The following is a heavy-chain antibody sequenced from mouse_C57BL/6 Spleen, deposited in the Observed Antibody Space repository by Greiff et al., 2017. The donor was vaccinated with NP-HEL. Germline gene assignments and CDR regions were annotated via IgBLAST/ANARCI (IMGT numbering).Heavy chain of an antibody. J-gene: IGHJ4*01. CDR3: ARGYSNLYYYAMDY. D-gene: IGHD2-5*01. V-gene: IGHV1-80*01. Sequence: QVQLQQSGAELVKPGASVKISCKASGYAFSSYWMNWVKQRPGKGLEWIGQIYPGDGDTNYNGKFKGKATLTADKSSSTAYMQLSSLTSEDSAFYFCARGYSNLYYYAMDYWGQGTSVTVSS. CDR2: IYPGDGDT. CDR1: GYAFSSYW.